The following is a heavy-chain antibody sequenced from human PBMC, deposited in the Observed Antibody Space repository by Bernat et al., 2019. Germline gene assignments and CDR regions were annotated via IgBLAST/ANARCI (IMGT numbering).Heavy chain of an antibody. Sequence: EVQLVESGGGLVQPGGSLRLSCAASGFTFSSYSMNWVRQAPGKGLEWVSYISSSSSTIYYAASVKGRFTSTRDNAKNSLYMQMNSLGDEDTAVYYCARGLRGVMQFDYWGQGTLVTVSS. CDR2: ISSSSSTI. V-gene: IGHV3-48*02. CDR1: GFTFSSYS. D-gene: IGHD3-16*01. J-gene: IGHJ4*02. CDR3: ARGLRGVMQFDY.